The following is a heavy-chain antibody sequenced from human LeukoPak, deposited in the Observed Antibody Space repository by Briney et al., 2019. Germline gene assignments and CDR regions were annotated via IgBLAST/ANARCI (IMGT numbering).Heavy chain of an antibody. J-gene: IGHJ4*02. CDR1: GGSISSYY. Sequence: PSETLSLTCTVSGGSISSYYWSWIRQPPGKGLEWIGYIYYTGNTNYNPSLASRVNISVDTSKNQFSLNLRSVTAGDTAVYYCAKWGSIAVARLDYWGQGTLVTVSS. D-gene: IGHD6-6*01. CDR2: IYYTGNT. V-gene: IGHV4-59*01. CDR3: AKWGSIAVARLDY.